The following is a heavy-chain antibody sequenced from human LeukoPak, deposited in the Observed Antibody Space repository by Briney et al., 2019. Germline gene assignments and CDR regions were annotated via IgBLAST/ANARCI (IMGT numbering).Heavy chain of an antibody. CDR3: ASPSIRYSSGWWAY. D-gene: IGHD6-19*01. CDR2: ISSSSSYI. V-gene: IGHV3-21*01. J-gene: IGHJ4*02. CDR1: GFTFSNYS. Sequence: PGGSLRLSCAASGFTFSNYSMNWVRQAPGKGLEWVSSISSSSSYIYYADSVKGRFTISRDNAKNSLYLQMNSLRAEDTAVYYCASPSIRYSSGWWAYWGQGTLVTVSS.